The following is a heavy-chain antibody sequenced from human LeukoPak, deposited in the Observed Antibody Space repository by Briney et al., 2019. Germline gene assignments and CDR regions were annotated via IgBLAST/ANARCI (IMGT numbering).Heavy chain of an antibody. J-gene: IGHJ5*02. CDR1: GGSISSYY. V-gene: IGHV4-4*07. CDR2: IYTSGST. Sequence: SETLSLTCTDSGGSISSYYWSWIRQPAGKGLEWIGRIYTSGSTNYNPSLKSRVTMSVDTSKNQFSLKLSSVTAADTAVYYCARFVVVPAAIQQNNWFDPWGQGTLVTVSS. CDR3: ARFVVVPAAIQQNNWFDP. D-gene: IGHD2-2*01.